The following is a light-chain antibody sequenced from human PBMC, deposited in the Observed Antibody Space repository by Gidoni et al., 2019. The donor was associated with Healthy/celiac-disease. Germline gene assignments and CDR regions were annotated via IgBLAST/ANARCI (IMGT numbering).Light chain of an antibody. CDR1: SSDVGGYNY. CDR3: SSYTSSSTYV. Sequence: QSALTQPASVSGSPGQSITISCTGTSSDVGGYNYVSWYQQHPGKAPKRMIYEVSNRPTGVSNRFSGSKSGNTASLTISGLQAEDEADYYGSSYTSSSTYVFGTGTKVTVL. CDR2: EVS. J-gene: IGLJ1*01. V-gene: IGLV2-14*01.